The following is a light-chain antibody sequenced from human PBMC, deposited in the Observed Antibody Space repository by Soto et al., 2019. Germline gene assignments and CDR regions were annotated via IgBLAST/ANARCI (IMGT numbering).Light chain of an antibody. CDR2: EVT. V-gene: IGLV2-8*01. CDR3: ASYAGNKVV. CDR1: SSYIGGYNY. J-gene: IGLJ2*01. Sequence: QSALTQPPSASGSPGQSVAISCTGTSSYIGGYNYVSWYQQHSGKAPKLIIYEVTGRPSGVPDRFSGSKSGSTASLTVSGLQAEDEADYYCASYAGNKVVFGGGTELTVL.